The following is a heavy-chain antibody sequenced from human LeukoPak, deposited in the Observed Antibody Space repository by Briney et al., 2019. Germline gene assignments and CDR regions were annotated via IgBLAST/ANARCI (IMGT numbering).Heavy chain of an antibody. CDR2: INHSGST. CDR1: GGSSSGYY. CDR3: ARSCHCSSTSLGAAFDI. V-gene: IGHV4-34*01. J-gene: IGHJ3*02. Sequence: SETLSLTCAVYGGSSSGYYWSWIRQPPGKGLEWIGEINHSGSTNYNPSLKSRVTISVDTSKNQFSLKLSSVTAAGTAVYYCARSCHCSSTSLGAAFDIWGQGTMVTVSS. D-gene: IGHD2-2*01.